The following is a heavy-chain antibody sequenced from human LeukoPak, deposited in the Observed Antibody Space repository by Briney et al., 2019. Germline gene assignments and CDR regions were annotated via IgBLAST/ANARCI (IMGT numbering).Heavy chain of an antibody. Sequence: GGSLRLSCAASGFTFSNYAMGWVRQAPGKGLEWVSAIRGTGGITHYAESVKGRFTISRDNSKNTLYLQMNSLRVEDTAAYYCAKESGYAPPGWFDPWGQGTLVTVSS. J-gene: IGHJ5*02. CDR1: GFTFSNYA. D-gene: IGHD2-2*01. CDR3: AKESGYAPPGWFDP. CDR2: IRGTGGIT. V-gene: IGHV3-23*01.